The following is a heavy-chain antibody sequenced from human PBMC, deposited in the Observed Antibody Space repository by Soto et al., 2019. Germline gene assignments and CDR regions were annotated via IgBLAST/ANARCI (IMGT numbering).Heavy chain of an antibody. Sequence: PGGSLRFSCATSVFTFSNFDMHWVRQVPGKGLEWVSAIGGARDPYYLGSVKGRFTISRENAKNSVHLKMNDLRAGDSAVYYCARAYTGWLPRRADYCYAMAFWGQGTTVTVSS. J-gene: IGHJ6*01. CDR1: VFTFSNFD. CDR2: IGGARDP. CDR3: ARAYTGWLPRRADYCYAMAF. V-gene: IGHV3-13*05. D-gene: IGHD2-15*01.